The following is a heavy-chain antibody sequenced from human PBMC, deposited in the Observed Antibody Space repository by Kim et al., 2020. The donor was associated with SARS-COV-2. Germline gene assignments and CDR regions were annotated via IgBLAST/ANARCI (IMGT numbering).Heavy chain of an antibody. CDR3: EGGIAAAGGTGTIDY. Sequence: SETLSLTCTVSGGSISSSSYYWGWIRQPPGKGLEWIGSIYYSGSTYYNPSLKSRVTISVDTSKNQFSLKLSSVTAADTAVYYCEGGIAAAGGTGTIDYWGQGTLVTVSS. V-gene: IGHV4-39*07. D-gene: IGHD6-13*01. CDR2: IYYSGST. CDR1: GGSISSSSYY. J-gene: IGHJ4*02.